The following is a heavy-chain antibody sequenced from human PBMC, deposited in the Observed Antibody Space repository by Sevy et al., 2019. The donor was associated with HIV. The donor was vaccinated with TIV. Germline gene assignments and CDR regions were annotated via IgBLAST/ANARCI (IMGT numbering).Heavy chain of an antibody. CDR1: GFAFNTYA. D-gene: IGHD3-22*01. J-gene: IGHJ4*02. CDR2: ISYNGNNQ. CDR3: ATYDGTGYYYSWLDY. V-gene: IGHV3-30-3*01. Sequence: GGSLRLSCAASGFAFNTYAMHWVRQAPGRGLEWVAIISYNGNNQYYADSVKGRFTISRDNSKNTLYLQMNSLRAEDTAVYYCATYDGTGYYYSWLDYWGQGTLVTVSS.